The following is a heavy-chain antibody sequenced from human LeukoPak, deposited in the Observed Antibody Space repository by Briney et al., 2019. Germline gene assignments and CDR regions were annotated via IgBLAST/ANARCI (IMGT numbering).Heavy chain of an antibody. Sequence: PSETLSPTCTVSGGSVSSGSYYWSWIRQPPGKGLEWIGYIYYSGSTNYNPSLKSRVTISVDTSKNQFSLKLSSVTAADTAVYYCARESGLVIPNWFDPWGQGTLVTVSS. J-gene: IGHJ5*02. V-gene: IGHV4-61*01. CDR1: GGSVSSGSYY. D-gene: IGHD3/OR15-3a*01. CDR3: ARESGLVIPNWFDP. CDR2: IYYSGST.